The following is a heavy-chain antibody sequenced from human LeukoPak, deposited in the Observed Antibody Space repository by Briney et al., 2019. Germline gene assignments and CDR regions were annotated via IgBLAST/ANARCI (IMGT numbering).Heavy chain of an antibody. V-gene: IGHV4-30-4*01. CDR1: GGSISSSGDYY. D-gene: IGHD3-22*01. Sequence: NPSQTLSLTCTVSGGSISSSGDYYWSWIRQPPGKGLEWIGYIYYSGRTSYNPTLKSRVTISVDTSKNQFSLKLSSVTAADTAVYYCARRAYDSSGYETAFDIWGQGTMVTVSS. J-gene: IGHJ3*02. CDR3: ARRAYDSSGYETAFDI. CDR2: IYYSGRT.